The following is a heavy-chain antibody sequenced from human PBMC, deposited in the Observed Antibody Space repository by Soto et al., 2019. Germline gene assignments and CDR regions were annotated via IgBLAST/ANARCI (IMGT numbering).Heavy chain of an antibody. Sequence: GASGKVSCKVSGYTLTELSMPWVRQAPGKGLEWMGGFDPEDGETIYAQKFQGRVTMTEDTSTDTAYMELSSLRSEDTAVYYCATDLSSQYYYGSGSFFVWGKGTTVTVSS. J-gene: IGHJ6*04. V-gene: IGHV1-24*01. CDR2: FDPEDGET. CDR1: GYTLTELS. D-gene: IGHD3-10*01. CDR3: ATDLSSQYYYGSGSFFV.